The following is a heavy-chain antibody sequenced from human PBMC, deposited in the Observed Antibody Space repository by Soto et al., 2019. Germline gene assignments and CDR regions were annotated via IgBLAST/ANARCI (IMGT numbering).Heavy chain of an antibody. J-gene: IGHJ4*02. V-gene: IGHV3-74*01. CDR1: GFMFSRYW. Sequence: GGSLSLACATSGFMFSRYWMHWVRQIPGKGLLWVSRINSDGSSTNYADSVKGRFTISRDNAKNTLYLQINSLRAEDTAVYYCARGIEHYYGTSGYYHFDNWGQGTLVTVSS. CDR3: ARGIEHYYGTSGYYHFDN. CDR2: INSDGSST. D-gene: IGHD3-22*01.